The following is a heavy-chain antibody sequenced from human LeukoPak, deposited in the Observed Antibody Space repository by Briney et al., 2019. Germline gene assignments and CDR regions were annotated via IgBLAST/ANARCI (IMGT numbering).Heavy chain of an antibody. CDR1: CDSVSSSSYY. D-gene: IGHD2-15*01. V-gene: IGHV4-39*01. J-gene: IGHJ4*02. Sequence: SETLSLTCTVSCDSVSSSSYYWGWIRPPPGEGLEWIGSIEYRGSAYYNPSLKSRVTISVDTSKNQFSLRLTSVTAADTAMYYCAGPKLDFGRDCSGGTCYFSYWGQGTLVTISS. CDR2: IEYRGSA. CDR3: AGPKLDFGRDCSGGTCYFSY.